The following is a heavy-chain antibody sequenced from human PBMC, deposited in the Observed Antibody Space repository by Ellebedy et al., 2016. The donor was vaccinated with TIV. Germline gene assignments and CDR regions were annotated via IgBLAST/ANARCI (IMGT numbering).Heavy chain of an antibody. CDR1: GFTFSSYS. V-gene: IGHV3-30*18. CDR3: AKGVARWPRGTFYYYYGMDV. CDR2: ISYDGSNK. J-gene: IGHJ6*02. D-gene: IGHD4-23*01. Sequence: GGSLRLSXAASGFTFSSYSMNWVRQAPGKGLEWVAVISYDGSNKYYADSVKGRFTISRDNSKNTLYLQMNSLRAEDTAVYYCAKGVARWPRGTFYYYYGMDVWGQGTTVTVSS.